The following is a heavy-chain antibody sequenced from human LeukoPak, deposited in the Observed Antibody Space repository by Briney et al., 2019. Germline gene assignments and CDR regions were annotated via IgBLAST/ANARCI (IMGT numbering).Heavy chain of an antibody. V-gene: IGHV3-23*01. CDR2: IVGSGDRT. D-gene: IGHD1-26*01. CDR1: GFTFSRYA. Sequence: GGSLRLSCAASGFTFSRYAMTWVRQAPGKGLEWASAIVGSGDRTYYADSMKGRFTISRDNSKKMLYLQMNSLRAEDTAVYYCAKAPSGSYSDFDYWGQGTLVTVSS. CDR3: AKAPSGSYSDFDY. J-gene: IGHJ4*02.